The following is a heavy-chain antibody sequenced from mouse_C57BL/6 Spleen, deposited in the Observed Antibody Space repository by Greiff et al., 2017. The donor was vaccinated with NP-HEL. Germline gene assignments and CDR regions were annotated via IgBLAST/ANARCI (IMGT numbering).Heavy chain of an antibody. V-gene: IGHV1-66*01. CDR2: IYPGSGNT. CDR3: ASSYDYDVYWFAY. Sequence: VQLQQSGPELVKPGASVKISCKASGYSFTSYYIHWVKQRPGQGLEWIGWIYPGSGNTKYNEEFKGKATLTADTSSSTAYMKVSSLTSEDSVVYYCASSYDYDVYWFAYWGQGTLVTVSA. J-gene: IGHJ3*01. D-gene: IGHD2-4*01. CDR1: GYSFTSYY.